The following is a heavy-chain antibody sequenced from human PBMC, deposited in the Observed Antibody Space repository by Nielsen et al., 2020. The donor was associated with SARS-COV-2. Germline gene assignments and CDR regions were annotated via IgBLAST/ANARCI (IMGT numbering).Heavy chain of an antibody. V-gene: IGHV4-61*08. J-gene: IGHJ4*02. CDR2: IYYSGST. CDR1: GFSLSTSGMC. Sequence: SGPTLVKPTQTLTLTCTFSGFSLSTSGMCVSWIRQPPGKGLEWIGYIYYSGSTNYNPSLKSRVTISVDTSKNQFSLKLSSVTAADTAVYYCARGFDYWGQGTLVTVSS. CDR3: ARGFDY.